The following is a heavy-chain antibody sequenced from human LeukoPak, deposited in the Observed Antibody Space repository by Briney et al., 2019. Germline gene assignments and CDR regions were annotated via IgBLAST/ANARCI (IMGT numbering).Heavy chain of an antibody. CDR3: ARSTCSSTCCQRKGAFDI. J-gene: IGHJ3*02. D-gene: IGHD2-2*01. CDR2: IYFSGST. V-gene: IGHV4-59*01. Sequence: SETLSLTCTVSGGSISTYYWNWIRQPPGKGLEWIGYIYFSGSTIYNPSLKSRVTISVDTSKNQLSLNLSSVTAADTAVYYCARSTCSSTCCQRKGAFDIWGQGTVVTVSS. CDR1: GGSISTYY.